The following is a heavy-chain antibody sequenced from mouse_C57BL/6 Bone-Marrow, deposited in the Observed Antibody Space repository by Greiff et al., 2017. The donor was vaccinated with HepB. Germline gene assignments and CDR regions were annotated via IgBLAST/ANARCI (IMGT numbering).Heavy chain of an antibody. V-gene: IGHV5-4*01. CDR1: GFTFSSYA. Sequence: EVQRVESGGGLVKPGGSLKLSCAASGFTFSSYAMSWVRQTPEKRLEWVATISDGGSYTYYPDNVKGRFTISRDNAKNNLYLQMSHLKSEDTAIYYCASPSYYREAWFAYWGQGTLVTVSA. D-gene: IGHD2-10*01. J-gene: IGHJ3*01. CDR3: ASPSYYREAWFAY. CDR2: ISDGGSYT.